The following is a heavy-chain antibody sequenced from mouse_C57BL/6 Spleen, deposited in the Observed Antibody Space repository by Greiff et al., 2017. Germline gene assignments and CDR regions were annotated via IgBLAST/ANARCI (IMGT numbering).Heavy chain of an antibody. CDR3: ARYAPTWTSDY. J-gene: IGHJ2*01. V-gene: IGHV1-82*01. Sequence: QVQLQQSGPELVKPGASVKISCKASGYAFSSSWMNWVKQRPGKGLEWIGRIYPGDGATNYNGKFKGKATLTADKSSSTAYMQLSSLTSEDSAVXVCARYAPTWTSDYWGQGTTLTVAS. CDR2: IYPGDGAT. D-gene: IGHD4-1*02. CDR1: GYAFSSSW.